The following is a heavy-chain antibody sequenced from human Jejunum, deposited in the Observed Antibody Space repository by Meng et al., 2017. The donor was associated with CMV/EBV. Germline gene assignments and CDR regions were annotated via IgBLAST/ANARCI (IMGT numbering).Heavy chain of an antibody. CDR2: ISSSSSTI. D-gene: IGHD5-18*01. CDR3: ARVTELWLHYFDY. CDR1: GVTVSDYY. J-gene: IGHJ4*02. V-gene: IGHV3-11*01. Sequence: SGVTVSDYYMSWIRQAPGKGLEWVSYISSSSSTIYYADSVKGRFTISRDNAKNSLYLQMNSLRAEDTAVYYCARVTELWLHYFDYWGQGTLVTVSS.